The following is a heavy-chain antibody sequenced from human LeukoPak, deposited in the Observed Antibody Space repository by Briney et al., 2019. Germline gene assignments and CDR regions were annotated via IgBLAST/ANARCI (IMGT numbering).Heavy chain of an antibody. Sequence: GASVKVSCKASGGTFTSYAMNWVRQAPGQGLEWMGWINTNTGNPTYAQGFTGRFVFSLDTSVSTAYLQISSLKAEDTAVYYCASDSMIRATVTTFLDPWGQGTLVSVSS. J-gene: IGHJ5*02. V-gene: IGHV7-4-1*02. CDR3: ASDSMIRATVTTFLDP. CDR2: INTNTGNP. CDR1: GGTFTSYA. D-gene: IGHD4-17*01.